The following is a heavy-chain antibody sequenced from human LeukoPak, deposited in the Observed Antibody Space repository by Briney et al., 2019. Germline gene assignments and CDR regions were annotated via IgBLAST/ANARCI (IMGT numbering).Heavy chain of an antibody. CDR3: TTQENYGDYTDFDY. Sequence: PGGSLRLSCAASGFTFSSYAMSWVRQAPGKGLEWVSAISGSGGSTYYADSVKGRFTISRDNSKNTLYLQMNSLRAEDTAVYYCTTQENYGDYTDFDYWGQGTLVTVSS. J-gene: IGHJ4*02. CDR2: ISGSGGST. V-gene: IGHV3-23*01. CDR1: GFTFSSYA. D-gene: IGHD4-17*01.